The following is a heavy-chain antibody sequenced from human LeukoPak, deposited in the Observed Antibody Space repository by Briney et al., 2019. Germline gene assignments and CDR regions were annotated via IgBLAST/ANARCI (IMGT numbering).Heavy chain of an antibody. D-gene: IGHD6-13*01. CDR3: ARARRGNRTAAAGYYFDY. CDR1: GYTFTSYG. J-gene: IGHJ4*02. CDR2: ISAYNGNT. Sequence: ASVKVSCKASGYTFTSYGISWVRQAPGQGLEWMGLISAYNGNTNYAQKLQGRVTMTTDTSTSTAYMELRSLRSDDTAVYYCARARRGNRTAAAGYYFDYWGQGTLVTVSS. V-gene: IGHV1-18*01.